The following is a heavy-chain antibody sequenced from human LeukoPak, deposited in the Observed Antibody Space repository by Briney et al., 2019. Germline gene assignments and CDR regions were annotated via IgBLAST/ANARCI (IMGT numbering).Heavy chain of an antibody. D-gene: IGHD3-16*01. J-gene: IGHJ4*02. CDR3: ARAAGGYDYVWGSYDY. V-gene: IGHV3-21*01. CDR2: ISRSSSYI. CDR1: GFTFSSYS. Sequence: GGSLRLSCAASGFTFSSYSMNWVRQAPGKGLEWVSSISRSSSYIYYADSVKGRFTISRDNAKNSLYLQMNSLRAEDTAVYYCARAAGGYDYVWGSYDYWGQGTLVTVSS.